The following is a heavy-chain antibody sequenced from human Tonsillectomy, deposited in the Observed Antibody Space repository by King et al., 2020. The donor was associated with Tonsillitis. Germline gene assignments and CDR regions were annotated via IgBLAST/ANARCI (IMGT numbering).Heavy chain of an antibody. CDR1: GFTFSSYG. D-gene: IGHD3-22*01. J-gene: IGHJ4*02. CDR2: IWYDGSNK. Sequence: VQLVESGGGVVQPGRSLRLSCAASGFTFSSYGMHWVRQAPGKGLEWVAVIWYDGSNKYYADSVKGRFTISRDNSKNTLYLQMNSLRAEDTAVYYCARELYDSSGIDYWGQGTLVTVSS. CDR3: ARELYDSSGIDY. V-gene: IGHV3-33*08.